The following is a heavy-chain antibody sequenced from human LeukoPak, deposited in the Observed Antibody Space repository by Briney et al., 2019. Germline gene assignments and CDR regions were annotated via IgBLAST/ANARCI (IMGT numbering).Heavy chain of an antibody. Sequence: GSLRLSCAASGFTFSSYAMSWVRQAPGKGLEWVSAISGSGGSTYYADSVKGRFTISRDNSKNTLYLQMNSLRAEDTAVYYCAKVRDYGDYLYYFDYWGQGTLVTVSS. CDR3: AKVRDYGDYLYYFDY. V-gene: IGHV3-23*01. D-gene: IGHD4-17*01. CDR1: GFTFSSYA. CDR2: ISGSGGST. J-gene: IGHJ4*02.